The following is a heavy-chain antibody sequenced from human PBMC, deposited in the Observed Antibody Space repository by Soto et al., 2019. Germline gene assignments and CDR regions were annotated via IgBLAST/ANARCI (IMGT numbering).Heavy chain of an antibody. Sequence: LYRTCQGSSDSISRPYWHWIRQPPGKGLEWIGYIYYSGGTNYNPSLKSRVTISVDTSKSQFSLKLSSLTAADTAGYYCVRAQFGWDFHLRGRGIL. V-gene: IGHV4-59*11. CDR2: IYYSGGT. CDR1: SDSISRPY. J-gene: IGHJ2*01. CDR3: VRAQFGWDFHL. D-gene: IGHD3-10*01.